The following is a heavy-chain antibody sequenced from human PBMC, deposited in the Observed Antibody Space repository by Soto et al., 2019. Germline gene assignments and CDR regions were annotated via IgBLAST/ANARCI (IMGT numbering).Heavy chain of an antibody. CDR1: GYTFTGYA. CDR3: ARGAIVVVTAIDAFDI. J-gene: IGHJ3*02. CDR2: INAGNGDT. Sequence: GASVKVSCKASGYTFTGYAIHWVRQAPGRRLEWMGWINAGNGDTKYSQQFEGRVTITRDTSASTVYMELRSLRSDDTAVYYCARGAIVVVTAIDAFDIWGQGTMVTVSS. V-gene: IGHV1-3*01. D-gene: IGHD2-21*02.